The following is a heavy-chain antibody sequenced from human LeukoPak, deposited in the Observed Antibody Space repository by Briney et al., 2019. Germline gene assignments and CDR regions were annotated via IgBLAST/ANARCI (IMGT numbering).Heavy chain of an antibody. J-gene: IGHJ4*02. Sequence: RALPPSSESSGFTFSSYWMHCVRQAPGQGLVCVSRLNIDGTSTNYADYVKGRFTISRDNAKNTLYLQMNSLRADDTAVYYCTYGSGSSTGWYFDYWGQGTLVTVSS. D-gene: IGHD3-10*01. CDR2: LNIDGTST. CDR3: TYGSGSSTGWYFDY. CDR1: GFTFSSYW. V-gene: IGHV3-74*01.